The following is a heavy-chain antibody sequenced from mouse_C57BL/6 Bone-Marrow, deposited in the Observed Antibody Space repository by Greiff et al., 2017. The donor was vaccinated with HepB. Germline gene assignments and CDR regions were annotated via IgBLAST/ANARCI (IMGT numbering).Heavy chain of an antibody. D-gene: IGHD4-1*01. J-gene: IGHJ2*01. Sequence: LQQPGAELVKPGASVKLSCKASGYTFTSYWMHWVKQRPGQGLEWIGMIHPNSGSTNYNEKFKSKATLTVDKSSSTAYMQLSSLTSEDSAVYYCARCPNWDVRYFDYWGQGTTLTVSS. V-gene: IGHV1-64*01. CDR3: ARCPNWDVRYFDY. CDR1: GYTFTSYW. CDR2: IHPNSGST.